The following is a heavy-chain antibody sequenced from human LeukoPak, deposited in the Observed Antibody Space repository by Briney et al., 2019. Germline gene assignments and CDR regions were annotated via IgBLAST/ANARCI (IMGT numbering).Heavy chain of an antibody. CDR1: GGSITTFY. D-gene: IGHD2-21*02. Sequence: SETLSLTCNVSGGSITTFYWSWIRQPPGKGLEWIGYIFYTGTTHYNPSLKSRVTISVDSSKNQFSLSLSSATAADTAVYYCARQLRSDAFDFWGQGTLVTVSS. V-gene: IGHV4-59*08. J-gene: IGHJ3*01. CDR2: IFYTGTT. CDR3: ARQLRSDAFDF.